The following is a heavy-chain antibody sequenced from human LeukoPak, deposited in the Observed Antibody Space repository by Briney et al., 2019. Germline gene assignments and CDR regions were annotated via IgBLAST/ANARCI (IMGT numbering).Heavy chain of an antibody. D-gene: IGHD3-16*01. CDR2: ISSSGGNT. J-gene: IGHJ4*02. CDR1: GFTFSSFA. Sequence: GALRLSCAASGFTFSSFAMSWVRQTPGKGLEWVSGISSSGGNTYYADSVKGRFTFSRDNSKNTIYLQMHSLRADDTAVYYCARGGDYGVKIDYWGQGTLVTVSS. CDR3: ARGGDYGVKIDY. V-gene: IGHV3-23*01.